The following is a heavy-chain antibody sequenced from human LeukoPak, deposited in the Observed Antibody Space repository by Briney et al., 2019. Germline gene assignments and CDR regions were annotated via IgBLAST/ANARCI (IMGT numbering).Heavy chain of an antibody. CDR2: INHSGST. D-gene: IGHD3-9*01. Sequence: SQTLSLTCTVSGGSISSGGYYWSWIRQPPGKGLEWIGEINHSGSTNYNPSLKSRVTISVDTSKNQFSLKLSSVTAADTAVYYCARGLTYYDILTGYYGWGQGTLVTVSS. J-gene: IGHJ4*02. CDR3: ARGLTYYDILTGYYG. CDR1: GGSISSGGYY. V-gene: IGHV4-30-2*01.